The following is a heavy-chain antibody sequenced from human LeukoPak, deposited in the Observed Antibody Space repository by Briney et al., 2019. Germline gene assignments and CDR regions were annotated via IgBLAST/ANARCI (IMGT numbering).Heavy chain of an antibody. Sequence: SQTLSLTCTVSGGSISSGDYYWSWIRQPPGKGLEWIGYIYYSGSTYYNPSLKSRLTISIDTSKSQFSLKLSSVTAADTAVYYCARLGYCSSTSCYAGLATWFDPWGQGTLVTVSS. J-gene: IGHJ5*02. CDR3: ARLGYCSSTSCYAGLATWFDP. D-gene: IGHD2-2*01. CDR2: IYYSGST. V-gene: IGHV4-30-4*01. CDR1: GGSISSGDYY.